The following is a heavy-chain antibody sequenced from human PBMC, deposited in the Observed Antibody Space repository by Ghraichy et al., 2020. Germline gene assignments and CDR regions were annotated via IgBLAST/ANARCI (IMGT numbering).Heavy chain of an antibody. D-gene: IGHD2-15*01. CDR3: AKDRDIVVTVAALFHY. CDR2: ISGSGTST. J-gene: IGHJ4*02. CDR1: GFTFSSYA. Sequence: LSLTCAASGFTFSSYAMSWVRQAPGKGLEWVSVISGSGTSTYYADSVKGRFTISRDNSKNTLYLQMNGLRAGDTAVYYCAKDRDIVVTVAALFHYWGQGTLVTVSS. V-gene: IGHV3-23*01.